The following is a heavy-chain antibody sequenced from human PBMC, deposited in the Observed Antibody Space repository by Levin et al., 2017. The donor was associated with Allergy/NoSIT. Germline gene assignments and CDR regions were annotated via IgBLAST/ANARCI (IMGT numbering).Heavy chain of an antibody. CDR3: ARTPPGGSGGWGGFDY. D-gene: IGHD2-15*01. V-gene: IGHV2-70*04. J-gene: IGHJ4*02. CDR2: IDWDDDK. CDR1: GFSLSSSGMR. Sequence: SGPTLVKPTQTLTLTCTFSGFSLSSSGMRVSWIRQPPGKALEWLARIDWDDDKFYSTSLKTRLTISKDTSKNQVVLTMTNMDPVDTATYYCARTPPGGSGGWGGFDYWGQGTLVTVSS.